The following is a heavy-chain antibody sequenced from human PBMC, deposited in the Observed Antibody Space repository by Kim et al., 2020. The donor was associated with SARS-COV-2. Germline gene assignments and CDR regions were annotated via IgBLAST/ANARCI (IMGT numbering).Heavy chain of an antibody. CDR1: GYTFTGYY. V-gene: IGHV1-2*06. CDR2: INPNSGGT. Sequence: ASVKVSCKASGYTFTGYYMHWVRQAPGQGLEWMGRINPNSGGTNYAQKFQGRVTMTRDTSISTAYMELSRLRSDDTAVYYCARTAAADPRDAFDIWGQGTMVTVSS. CDR3: ARTAAADPRDAFDI. D-gene: IGHD6-13*01. J-gene: IGHJ3*02.